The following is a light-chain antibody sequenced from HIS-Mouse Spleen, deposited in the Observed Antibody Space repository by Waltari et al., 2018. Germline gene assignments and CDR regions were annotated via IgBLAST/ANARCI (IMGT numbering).Light chain of an antibody. Sequence: NFMLTQPHSVSESPGKTVTISCTGSSGSIASTYVQWYQQRPGSAPTTVSYEDNQRPSGVPDRFSGSIDSSSNSASLTISGLKTEDEADYYCQSYDSSNVVFGGGTKLTVL. CDR2: EDN. CDR1: SGSIASTY. J-gene: IGLJ2*01. V-gene: IGLV6-57*02. CDR3: QSYDSSNVV.